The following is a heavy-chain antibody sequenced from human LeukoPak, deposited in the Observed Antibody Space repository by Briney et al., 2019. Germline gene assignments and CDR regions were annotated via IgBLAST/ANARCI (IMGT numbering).Heavy chain of an antibody. Sequence: ASVKVSCKASGFTFTGYFMHWVRQAPGQGLEWMGWIKPNSGDTNYAQNFQGRVTLTRDTPISTAHMELSSLRSDDTALYYCARLLPGGWFDPWGQGTLVTVSS. J-gene: IGHJ5*02. CDR3: ARLLPGGWFDP. CDR2: IKPNSGDT. D-gene: IGHD2/OR15-2a*01. V-gene: IGHV1-2*02. CDR1: GFTFTGYF.